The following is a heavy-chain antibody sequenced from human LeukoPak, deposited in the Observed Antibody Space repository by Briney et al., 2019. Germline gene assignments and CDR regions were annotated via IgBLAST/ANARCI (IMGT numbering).Heavy chain of an antibody. D-gene: IGHD2-21*01. Sequence: ASVKVSCKASGGTFSSYGISWVRQAPGQGLEWVGWISTYNGHTNYAQKFQGRVTMTTDTSTSTAYMELRSLRSDDTAVYYCAREGDGIDAFDIWGQGTMVTVSS. J-gene: IGHJ3*02. CDR3: AREGDGIDAFDI. V-gene: IGHV1-18*01. CDR1: GGTFSSYG. CDR2: ISTYNGHT.